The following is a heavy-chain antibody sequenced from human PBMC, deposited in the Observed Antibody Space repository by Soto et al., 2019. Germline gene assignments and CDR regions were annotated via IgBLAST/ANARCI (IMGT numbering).Heavy chain of an antibody. Sequence: GGSLRLSCAASGFTFSSYAMSWVRQAPGKGLEWVSAISGSGGSTYYADSVKGRFTISRDNSKNTLYLQMNSLRAEDTAVYYCAKGGAPELMVYARYYYYGMDVWGQGTTVTVSS. CDR3: AKGGAPELMVYARYYYYGMDV. CDR1: GFTFSSYA. CDR2: ISGSGGST. V-gene: IGHV3-23*01. D-gene: IGHD2-8*01. J-gene: IGHJ6*02.